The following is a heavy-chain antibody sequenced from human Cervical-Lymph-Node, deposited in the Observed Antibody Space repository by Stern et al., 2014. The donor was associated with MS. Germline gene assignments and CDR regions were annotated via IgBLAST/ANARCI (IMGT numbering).Heavy chain of an antibody. V-gene: IGHV4-61*01. CDR1: GGSVSSGSYY. D-gene: IGHD3-22*01. Sequence: QVQLQESGPGLVKPSETLSLTCTVSGGSVSSGSYYWSWIRQPPGKGLEWIGYIYYSGSTNYNPSLKSRVTISVDTSKNQFSLKLSSVTAADTAVYYCARLGSSGLTWGQGTLVTVSS. CDR3: ARLGSSGLT. J-gene: IGHJ5*02. CDR2: IYYSGST.